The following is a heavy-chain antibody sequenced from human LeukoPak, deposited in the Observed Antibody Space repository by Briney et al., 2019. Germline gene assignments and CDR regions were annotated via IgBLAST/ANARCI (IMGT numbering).Heavy chain of an antibody. Sequence: SETLSLTCAVYGGSFSGYYWSWIRQPPGKGLEWIGEINHSGSTNYNPSLKSRVTISVDTSKNQFSLKLSSVTAADTAVHYCARTPVGATVGFDYWGQGTLVTVSS. CDR1: GGSFSGYY. CDR2: INHSGST. D-gene: IGHD1-26*01. CDR3: ARTPVGATVGFDY. V-gene: IGHV4-34*01. J-gene: IGHJ4*02.